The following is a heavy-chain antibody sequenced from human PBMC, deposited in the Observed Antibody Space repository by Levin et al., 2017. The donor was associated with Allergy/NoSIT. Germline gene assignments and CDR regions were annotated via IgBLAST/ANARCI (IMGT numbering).Heavy chain of an antibody. D-gene: IGHD3-10*01. CDR1: GFTVSSHY. J-gene: IGHJ3*02. CDR3: AREKNTYYYGSGSFDI. V-gene: IGHV3-53*01. CDR2: IYSGGST. Sequence: GESLKISCAASGFTVSSHYMSWVRQAPGKGLEWVSVIYSGGSTYYADSVKGRFTISRDNSKNTLYLQMNSLRAEDTAVYYCAREKNTYYYGSGSFDIWGQGTMVTVSS.